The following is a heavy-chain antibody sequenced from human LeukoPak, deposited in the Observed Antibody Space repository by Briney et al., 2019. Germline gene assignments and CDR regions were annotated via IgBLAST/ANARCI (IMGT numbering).Heavy chain of an antibody. CDR1: TITFSTFA. CDR2: ISGSGEST. CDR3: ARGKRGVYYYYGMDV. V-gene: IGHV3-23*01. Sequence: GGSLRLSCAASTITFSTFAMNWVRQAPGKGPEWVSGISGSGESTYYADSVKGRFTISRDNSKNMVFLQMNSLGAADTAVYSCARGKRGVYYYYGMDVWGQGTTVTVSS. J-gene: IGHJ6*02. D-gene: IGHD2-8*01.